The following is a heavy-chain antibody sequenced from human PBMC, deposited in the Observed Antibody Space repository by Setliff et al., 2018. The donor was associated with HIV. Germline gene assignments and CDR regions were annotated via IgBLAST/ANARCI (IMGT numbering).Heavy chain of an antibody. J-gene: IGHJ4*02. D-gene: IGHD3-9*01. Sequence: GASVKVSCKASGYSFNSYYMYWVRQAPGQGLEWMGWINPNSGGTNYAQKFQGRVTMTRDTSISTAYMELSRLRSDDTAVYYCARAPYYDILTGYYMGCCPFDYWGQGTLVTVSS. CDR3: ARAPYYDILTGYYMGCCPFDY. CDR1: GYSFNSYY. CDR2: INPNSGGT. V-gene: IGHV1-2*02.